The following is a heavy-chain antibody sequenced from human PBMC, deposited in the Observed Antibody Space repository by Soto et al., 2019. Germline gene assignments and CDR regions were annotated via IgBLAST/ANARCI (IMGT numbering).Heavy chain of an antibody. CDR1: GYTFTGYY. Sequence: ASVKVSCKASGYTFTGYYMHWVRQAPGQGLEWMGWINPNSGGTNYAQKFQGWVTMTRDTSISTAYMELSRLRSDDTAVYYCARGGGGWTPWDYYMDVWGKGTTVTVSS. D-gene: IGHD2-15*01. J-gene: IGHJ6*03. CDR2: INPNSGGT. CDR3: ARGGGGWTPWDYYMDV. V-gene: IGHV1-2*04.